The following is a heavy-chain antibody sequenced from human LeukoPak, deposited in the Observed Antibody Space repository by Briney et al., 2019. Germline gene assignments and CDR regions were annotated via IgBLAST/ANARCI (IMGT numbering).Heavy chain of an antibody. V-gene: IGHV1-8*01. Sequence: GASVKVSCKASGYTFTSYDINWVRQATGQGLEWMGWMNPNSGNTGYAQKFQGRVTMTRNTSISTAYMELSSLRSEDTAVYYCASFDILTGYQDYYHYGMDVWGQGTTVTVSS. CDR2: MNPNSGNT. D-gene: IGHD3-9*01. J-gene: IGHJ6*02. CDR1: GYTFTSYD. CDR3: ASFDILTGYQDYYHYGMDV.